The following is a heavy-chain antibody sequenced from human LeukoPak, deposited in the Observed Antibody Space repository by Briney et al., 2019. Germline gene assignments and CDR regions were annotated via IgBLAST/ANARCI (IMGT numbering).Heavy chain of an antibody. Sequence: GGSLRLSCAASGITFSSYGMSWVRQAPGKGLGWVSSISSTGGTTYYADSVKGRFTISRDNSKNTLYLQMNSLRAEDTAVYYCAKDTRWSSSWKRFDPWGQGTLVTVSS. J-gene: IGHJ5*02. CDR2: ISSTGGTT. CDR3: AKDTRWSSSWKRFDP. CDR1: GITFSSYG. D-gene: IGHD6-13*01. V-gene: IGHV3-23*01.